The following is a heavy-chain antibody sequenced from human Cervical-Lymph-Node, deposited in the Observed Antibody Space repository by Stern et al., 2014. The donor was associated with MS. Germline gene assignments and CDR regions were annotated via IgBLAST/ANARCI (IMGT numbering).Heavy chain of an antibody. CDR2: IYHSGST. D-gene: IGHD2-15*01. CDR1: GGSITSSNW. CDR3: AEGRLHCSGGSCYAAFDI. J-gene: IGHJ3*02. V-gene: IGHV4-4*02. Sequence: QVQLQESGPGLVKPSGTLSLTCAVSGGSITSSNWWSWVRQPPGKGLEWIGEIYHSGSTNYNPSLKSRVTISVDKSKNQFSLKMRSVTAADTAVYYCAEGRLHCSGGSCYAAFDIWGQGTMVTVSS.